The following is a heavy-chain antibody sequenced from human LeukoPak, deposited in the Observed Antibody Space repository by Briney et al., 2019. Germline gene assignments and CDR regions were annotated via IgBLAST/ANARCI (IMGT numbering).Heavy chain of an antibody. CDR3: AKDRRSGWYYSAFDI. Sequence: GGSLRLSCAASGFTFDDYAMHWVRQAPGKGLEWVSGISWNSGSIGYADSVKGRFTISRDNAKNSLYLQMNSLRAEDTALYYCAKDRRSGWYYSAFDIWSQGTMVTVSS. D-gene: IGHD6-19*01. J-gene: IGHJ3*02. CDR1: GFTFDDYA. V-gene: IGHV3-9*01. CDR2: ISWNSGSI.